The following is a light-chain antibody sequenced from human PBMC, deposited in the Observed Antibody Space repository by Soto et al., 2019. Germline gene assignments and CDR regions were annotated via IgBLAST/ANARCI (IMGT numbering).Light chain of an antibody. CDR2: VTS. V-gene: IGKV1-8*01. Sequence: AIRMTQSPSSLSASTGDRVTITCRASAGISNYLAWYQQKPGKAPKLLIYVTSALQSGVPSRFSGSGSGTDFTLTSSYLQSEDFATYYCQQYYAYPLTFGGGTKLEV. CDR1: AGISNY. J-gene: IGKJ4*01. CDR3: QQYYAYPLT.